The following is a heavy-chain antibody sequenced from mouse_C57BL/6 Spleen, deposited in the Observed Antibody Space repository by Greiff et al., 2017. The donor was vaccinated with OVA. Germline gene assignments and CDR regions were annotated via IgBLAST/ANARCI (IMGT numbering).Heavy chain of an antibody. CDR2: IYPGDGDT. D-gene: IGHD1-1*01. Sequence: QVQLQQSGPELVKPGASVKISCKASGYAFSSSWMNWVKQRPGKGLEWIGRIYPGDGDTNYNGKFKGKATLTADKSSSTAYMQLSSLTSEDSAVYFCARSPIYYYGSSYDYFDYWGQGTTLTVSS. V-gene: IGHV1-82*01. J-gene: IGHJ2*01. CDR1: GYAFSSSW. CDR3: ARSPIYYYGSSYDYFDY.